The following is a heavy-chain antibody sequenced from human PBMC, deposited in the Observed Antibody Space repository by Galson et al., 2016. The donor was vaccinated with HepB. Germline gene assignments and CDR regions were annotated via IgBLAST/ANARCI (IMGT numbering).Heavy chain of an antibody. CDR1: GYTFSGFY. CDR2: INPNSGVT. V-gene: IGHV1-2*02. D-gene: IGHD4-17*01. CDR3: AREAKPYGDIDS. J-gene: IGHJ4*02. Sequence: SVKVSCKASGYTFSGFYIHWVRQAPGQGLEWMGWINPNSGVTTYAQKFQGRDTMTRDTSISTVYMELSSLRSDDTAMYYCAREAKPYGDIDSWGQGTLVTVSS.